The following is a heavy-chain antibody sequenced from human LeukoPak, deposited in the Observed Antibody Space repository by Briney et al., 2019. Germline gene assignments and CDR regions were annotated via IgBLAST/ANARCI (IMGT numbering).Heavy chain of an antibody. CDR1: GDTFSSYT. V-gene: IGHV1-69*04. CDR2: IIPNRGIT. J-gene: IGHJ4*02. Sequence: SVKVSCKASGDTFSSYTISWVRQAPGQGLEWMGRIIPNRGITNYAQKFQGRVTITADKSTSTAYMELSSLRSEDTAVYYCARDVHNGYSYGTYFDYWGQGTLVTVSS. CDR3: ARDVHNGYSYGTYFDY. D-gene: IGHD5-18*01.